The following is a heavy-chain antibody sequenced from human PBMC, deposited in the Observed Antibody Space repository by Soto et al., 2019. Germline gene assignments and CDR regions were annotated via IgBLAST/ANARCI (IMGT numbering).Heavy chain of an antibody. CDR3: ARAHDFDYYDSSGYPLTY. V-gene: IGHV3-21*01. J-gene: IGHJ4*02. Sequence: GGSLRLSCAASGFTFSSYSMNWVRQAPGKGLEWVSSISSSSSYIYYADSVKGRFTISRDNAKNSLYLQMNSLRAEDTAVYYCARAHDFDYYDSSGYPLTYWGQGTLVTVSS. CDR1: GFTFSSYS. D-gene: IGHD3-22*01. CDR2: ISSSSSYI.